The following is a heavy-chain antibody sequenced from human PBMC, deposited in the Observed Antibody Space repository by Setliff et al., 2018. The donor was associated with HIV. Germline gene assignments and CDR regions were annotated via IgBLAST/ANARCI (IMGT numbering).Heavy chain of an antibody. D-gene: IGHD3-22*01. CDR1: GFIFDDYG. V-gene: IGHV3-20*04. J-gene: IGHJ4*02. CDR3: ARGVTMIEGGYYFDY. CDR2: INWNGGRT. Sequence: PGGSLRLSCAASGFIFDDYGMSWVRQAPGKGLEWVSGINWNGGRTGYADSVKGRFTISRDNAKNSLYLQMSSLRAEDTALYYCARGVTMIEGGYYFDYWGQGTLVTVSS.